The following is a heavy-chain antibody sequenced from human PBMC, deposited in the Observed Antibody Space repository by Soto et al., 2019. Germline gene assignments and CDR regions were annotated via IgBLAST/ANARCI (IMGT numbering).Heavy chain of an antibody. D-gene: IGHD5-18*01. CDR2: IYPGDSDT. CDR1: GYSFTSYW. CDR3: ASSNTAMVGYYGMDV. J-gene: IGHJ6*02. Sequence: GESLKISCKGSGYSFTSYWIGWVRQMPGKGLEWMGIIYPGDSDTRYSPSFQGQVTISADKSISTAYLQWSSLKASDTAMYYCASSNTAMVGYYGMDVWGQGTTVTVSS. V-gene: IGHV5-51*01.